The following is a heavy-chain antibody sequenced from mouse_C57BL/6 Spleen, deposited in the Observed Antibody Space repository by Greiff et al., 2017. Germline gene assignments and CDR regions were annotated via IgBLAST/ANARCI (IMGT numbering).Heavy chain of an antibody. Sequence: QVQLQQSGAELVKPGASVKMSCKASGYTFTSYWITWVKQRPGQGLEWIGDIYPGSGSTNYNEKFKSKATLTVDTSSSTAYMQLSSLTSEDSAVYDCARWEVTTGRGYFDVWGTGTTVTVSS. CDR2: IYPGSGST. J-gene: IGHJ1*03. CDR3: ARWEVTTGRGYFDV. D-gene: IGHD2-2*01. V-gene: IGHV1-55*01. CDR1: GYTFTSYW.